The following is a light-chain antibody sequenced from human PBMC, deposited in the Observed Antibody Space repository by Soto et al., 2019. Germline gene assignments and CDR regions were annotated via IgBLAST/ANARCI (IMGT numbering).Light chain of an antibody. CDR2: GDT. Sequence: QLVLTQPPSVSGAPGQRVTISCTGSNSNIGASYEVHWYQHLPGTAPKLLIYGDTNRPSGVPDRFSGSKSGSSASLAITGFRAEDEADYYCQSYDNSLSGLYVFGTGTKVTVL. J-gene: IGLJ1*01. V-gene: IGLV1-40*01. CDR3: QSYDNSLSGLYV. CDR1: NSNIGASYE.